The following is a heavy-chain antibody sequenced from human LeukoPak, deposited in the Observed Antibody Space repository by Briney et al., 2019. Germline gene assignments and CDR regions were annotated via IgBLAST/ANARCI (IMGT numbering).Heavy chain of an antibody. J-gene: IGHJ4*02. CDR3: AAADSAWRFDY. CDR2: IVGSGSNT. Sequence: AGGSLRLTCAASGFTFSNHAMTRVRQAPGKGLEWVSGIVGSGSNTFYADSVKGRFTISRDNSKNTLYLQMNSLRVEDTAVYYCAAADSAWRFDYWGQGTLVTVSS. V-gene: IGHV3-23*01. D-gene: IGHD6-25*01. CDR1: GFTFSNHA.